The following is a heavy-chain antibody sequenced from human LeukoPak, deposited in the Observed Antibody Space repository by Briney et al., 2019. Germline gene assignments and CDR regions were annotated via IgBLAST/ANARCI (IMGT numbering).Heavy chain of an antibody. V-gene: IGHV4-39*01. CDR3: ARQVVAVAGTGYFDY. CDR2: IYYSGST. CDR1: GGAIRSSSYY. Sequence: SETLSLTCTVSGGAIRSSSYYWGWIRQPPGKGLEWIGSIYYSGSTYYNASLKSRGTISVDTSKNQFSLKLNSVTAADTAVYFCARQVVAVAGTGYFDYWGQGTLVTVSS. J-gene: IGHJ4*02. D-gene: IGHD6-19*01.